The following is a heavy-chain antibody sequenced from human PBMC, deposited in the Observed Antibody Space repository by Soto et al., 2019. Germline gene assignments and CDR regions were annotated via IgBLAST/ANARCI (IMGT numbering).Heavy chain of an antibody. Sequence: ASVKVSCKASGYTFTSYYMHWVRQAPGQGLEWMGIINPSGGSTSYAQKFQGRVTMTRDTSTSTVYMELSSLRSEDTAVYYCARGDRPYYYDSSGYCAFDYWGQGTLVTVSS. D-gene: IGHD3-22*01. V-gene: IGHV1-46*01. J-gene: IGHJ4*02. CDR2: INPSGGST. CDR3: ARGDRPYYYDSSGYCAFDY. CDR1: GYTFTSYY.